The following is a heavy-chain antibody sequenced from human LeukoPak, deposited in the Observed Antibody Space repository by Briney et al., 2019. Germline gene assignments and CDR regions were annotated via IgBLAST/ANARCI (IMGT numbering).Heavy chain of an antibody. Sequence: SQTLSLTCTVSGGSISSGDYYWRWLRQPPGKGLEWIGYIYYSGSTYYNPSLKSRVTISVDTSKNQFSLKLSSVTAADTAVYYCARDRSNWNDAFDVWGQGTMVTVSS. V-gene: IGHV4-30-4*08. J-gene: IGHJ3*01. CDR2: IYYSGST. CDR1: GGSISSGDYY. D-gene: IGHD1-1*01. CDR3: ARDRSNWNDAFDV.